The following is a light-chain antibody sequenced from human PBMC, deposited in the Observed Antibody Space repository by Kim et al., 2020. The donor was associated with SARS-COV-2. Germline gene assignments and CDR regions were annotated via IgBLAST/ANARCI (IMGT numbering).Light chain of an antibody. CDR3: QQYGSSPPIT. CDR1: QTVTSSY. V-gene: IGKV3-20*01. Sequence: PGESAPLSCRARQTVTSSYLAWYRQKPGQAPSLLIYGASSRATGIPDRFSGSGSGTDFTLTISRLEPEDFAVYYCQQYGSSPPITFGQGTRLEIK. J-gene: IGKJ5*01. CDR2: GAS.